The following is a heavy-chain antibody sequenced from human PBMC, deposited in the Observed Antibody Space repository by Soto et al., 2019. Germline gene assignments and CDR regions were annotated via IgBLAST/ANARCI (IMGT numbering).Heavy chain of an antibody. CDR2: INPSGDIT. J-gene: IGHJ5*02. Sequence: AAVKVSCKASGYTFTSNWIHWARRAPGQGLEWMGVINPSGDITKYAPKFQGRVTMTTDTSTSTIYMDLSSLTSEDTAVYYCARDHSIASSGAWWLDPWGQGTL. CDR1: GYTFTSNW. CDR3: ARDHSIASSGAWWLDP. D-gene: IGHD6-13*01. V-gene: IGHV1-46*01.